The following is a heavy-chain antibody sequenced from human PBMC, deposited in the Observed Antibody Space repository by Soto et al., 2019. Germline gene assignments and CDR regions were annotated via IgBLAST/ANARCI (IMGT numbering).Heavy chain of an antibody. D-gene: IGHD3-16*01. J-gene: IGHJ4*02. CDR3: ARDWFGVDC. Sequence: QVQLVQSGAEVKKPGASVKVSCKASGCTFTSYGISWVRQAPGQGLEWMGWISAYNGNTNYAQKLQGRVTTTTDTSTSTASMERRSLRSDDAAVYYCARDWFGVDCWGQGTLVTVPS. CDR2: ISAYNGNT. CDR1: GCTFTSYG. V-gene: IGHV1-18*01.